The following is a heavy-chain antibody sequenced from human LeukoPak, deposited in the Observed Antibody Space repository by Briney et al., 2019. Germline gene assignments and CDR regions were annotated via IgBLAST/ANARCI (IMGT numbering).Heavy chain of an antibody. J-gene: IGHJ3*02. CDR3: ARVRISSGWSHDAFDI. V-gene: IGHV4-31*03. Sequence: SGTLSLTCTVSGGSISSGGYYWSWIRQHPGKGLEWIGYIYYSGSTYYNPSLKSRVTISVDTSKNQFSLKLSSVTAADTAVYYCARVRISSGWSHDAFDIWGQGTMVTVSS. CDR2: IYYSGST. D-gene: IGHD6-19*01. CDR1: GGSISSGGYY.